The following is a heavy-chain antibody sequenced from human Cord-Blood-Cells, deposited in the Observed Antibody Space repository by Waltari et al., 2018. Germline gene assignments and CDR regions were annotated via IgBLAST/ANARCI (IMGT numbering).Heavy chain of an antibody. D-gene: IGHD2-15*01. CDR2: INTNSGGT. CDR3: ARLPTEYCSGGSCYGLDY. CDR1: VYTFTGYY. Sequence: QVQLGQCGAETKKPGASVKVSCKAAVYTFTGYYILWVLQAHAHGLEWMGWINTNSGGTNYAQKFQGRVTMTRDTSISTAYMELSRLRSDVTGVYYCARLPTEYCSGGSCYGLDYWGQGTLVTVSS. J-gene: IGHJ4*02. V-gene: IGHV1-2*02.